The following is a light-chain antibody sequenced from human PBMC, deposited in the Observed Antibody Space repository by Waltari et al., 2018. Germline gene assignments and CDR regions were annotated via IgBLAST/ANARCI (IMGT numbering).Light chain of an antibody. CDR1: SSDIGAYRY. Sequence: QSALTQPPSASGSPGQSVNISCTGTSSDIGAYRYVSWFQQPPGKAPKLIIYEVNKRPSGVPHRFSGSKSGNTASLTVSGVQAEDEADYYCNSYAGSSYVFGTGTKFTVL. CDR3: NSYAGSSYV. J-gene: IGLJ1*01. CDR2: EVN. V-gene: IGLV2-8*01.